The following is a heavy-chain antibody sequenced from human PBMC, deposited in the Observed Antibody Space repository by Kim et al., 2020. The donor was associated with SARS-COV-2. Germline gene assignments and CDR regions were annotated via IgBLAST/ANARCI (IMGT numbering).Heavy chain of an antibody. J-gene: IGHJ6*02. Sequence: GGSLRLSCAASGFTFSSYWMSWVRQAPGKGLEWVANIKQDGSEKYYVDSVKGRFTISRENAKNSLYLQMNSLRAEDTAVYYCARAHSSWYLFYYYGMDVWGQGTTVTVSS. V-gene: IGHV3-7*03. CDR2: IKQDGSEK. CDR3: ARAHSSWYLFYYYGMDV. CDR1: GFTFSSYW. D-gene: IGHD6-13*01.